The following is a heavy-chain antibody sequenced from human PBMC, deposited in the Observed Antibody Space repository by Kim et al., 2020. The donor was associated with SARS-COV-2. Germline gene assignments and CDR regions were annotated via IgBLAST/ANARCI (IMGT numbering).Heavy chain of an antibody. CDR1: GYTFTSYG. V-gene: IGHV1-18*04. D-gene: IGHD6-13*01. Sequence: ASVKVSCKASGYTFTSYGISWVRQAPGQGLEWMGWISAYNGNTNYAQKLQGRVTMTTDTSTSTAYMELRSLRSDDTAVYYCARETQYSSSWYRPVNYYYYGMDVWGQGTTVTVSS. CDR2: ISAYNGNT. J-gene: IGHJ6*02. CDR3: ARETQYSSSWYRPVNYYYYGMDV.